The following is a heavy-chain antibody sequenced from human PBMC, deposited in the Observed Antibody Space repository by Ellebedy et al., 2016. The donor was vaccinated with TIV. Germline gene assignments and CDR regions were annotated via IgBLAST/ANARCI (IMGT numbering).Heavy chain of an antibody. V-gene: IGHV3-30-3*01. CDR2: ISPDGGEQ. Sequence: GESLKISCAASGFTFSDYPMHWVRQAPGKGLEWVAVISPDGGEQHYGDSVYGRFTISRDNSRTTLYLQMNSLRPEDTAIYYCTREGSSGWYPYWGQGALVTVSS. J-gene: IGHJ4*02. D-gene: IGHD6-19*01. CDR3: TREGSSGWYPY. CDR1: GFTFSDYP.